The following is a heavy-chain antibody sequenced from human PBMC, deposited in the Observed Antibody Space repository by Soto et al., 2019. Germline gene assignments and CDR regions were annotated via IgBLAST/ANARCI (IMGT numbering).Heavy chain of an antibody. CDR2: INSDGSIT. CDR3: ARYLTRGYYFDY. V-gene: IGHV3-74*01. CDR1: GFTFSSYW. J-gene: IGHJ4*02. Sequence: TGCSLRLSCAAAGFTFSSYWMHWVRQAPGKGLVWVSRINSDGSITSYADSVKGRFTISRDNAKNTLYLQMNSLRAEDTAVYYCARYLTRGYYFDYWGQGTLVTVS. D-gene: IGHD3-10*01.